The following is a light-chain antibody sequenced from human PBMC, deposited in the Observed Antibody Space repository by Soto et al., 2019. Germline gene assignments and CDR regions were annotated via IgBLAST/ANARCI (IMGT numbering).Light chain of an antibody. CDR3: QQSYSTPPT. Sequence: DIQMTQSPSSLSASVGDRVTIPCRASQSLSSYLNWYQQKPGKAPKLLIYAASSLQSGVPSRFSGSGSGTDFTLTISSLQPEDFAIYYCQQSYSTPPTFGQGTKGDIK. CDR2: AAS. J-gene: IGKJ1*01. CDR1: QSLSSY. V-gene: IGKV1-39*01.